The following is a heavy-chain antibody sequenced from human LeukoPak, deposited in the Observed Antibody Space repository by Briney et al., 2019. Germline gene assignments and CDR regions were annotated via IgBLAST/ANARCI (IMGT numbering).Heavy chain of an antibody. CDR3: AKGVTMIVVVIIH. CDR2: ISGSGGST. J-gene: IGHJ4*02. Sequence: GGSLRLSCAASGFTFSSYAMSWVRQAPGKGLEWVSAISGSGGSTYYADSVKGRFTIFRDNSKNTLYLQMNSLRAEDTAVYYCAKGVTMIVVVIIHWGQGTLVTVSS. V-gene: IGHV3-23*01. D-gene: IGHD3-22*01. CDR1: GFTFSSYA.